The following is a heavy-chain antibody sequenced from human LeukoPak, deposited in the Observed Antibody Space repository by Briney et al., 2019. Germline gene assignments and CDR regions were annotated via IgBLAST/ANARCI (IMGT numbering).Heavy chain of an antibody. CDR1: GYTFSDYY. CDR2: INPNSGGT. J-gene: IGHJ4*02. Sequence: GASVKVSCKAPGYTFSDYYIHWVRQAPGQGLEWMGWINPNSGGTNYAQKFQGRVTMTRDTSISTAYMEVSRLRSDDTAVYYRASEGSDYWGQGTLVTVSS. V-gene: IGHV1-2*02. CDR3: ASEGSDY.